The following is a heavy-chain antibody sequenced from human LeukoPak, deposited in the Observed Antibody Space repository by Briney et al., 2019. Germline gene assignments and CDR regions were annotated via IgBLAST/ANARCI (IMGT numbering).Heavy chain of an antibody. J-gene: IGHJ4*02. V-gene: IGHV3-33*01. D-gene: IGHD2-2*01. CDR1: GFTFSSYG. Sequence: PGRSLRLSCAASGFTFSSYGMHWVRRAPGKGLEWVAVIWYDGSNKDYADSVKGRFTISRDNSKNTLSLQMNSLRVEDTAIYYCARVSCSSSSCYLASYYFDSWGQGTLVTVSS. CDR2: IWYDGSNK. CDR3: ARVSCSSSSCYLASYYFDS.